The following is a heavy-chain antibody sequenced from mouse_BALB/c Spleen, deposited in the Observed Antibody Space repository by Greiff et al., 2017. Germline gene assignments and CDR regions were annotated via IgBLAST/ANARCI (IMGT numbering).Heavy chain of an antibody. CDR1: GFTFSSFG. CDR2: ISSGSSTI. V-gene: IGHV5-17*02. CDR3: ARLDYYGSSSSY. J-gene: IGHJ2*01. D-gene: IGHD1-1*01. Sequence: EVQLQESGGGLVQPGGSRKLSCAASGFTFSSFGMHWVRQAPEKGLEWVAYISSGSSTIYYADTVKGRFTISRDNPKNTLFLQMTSLRSEDTAMYYCARLDYYGSSSSYWGQGTTLTVSS.